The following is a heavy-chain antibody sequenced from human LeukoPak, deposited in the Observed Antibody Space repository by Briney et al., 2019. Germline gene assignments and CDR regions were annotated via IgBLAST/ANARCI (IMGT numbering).Heavy chain of an antibody. V-gene: IGHV3-48*03. CDR3: AKETMGSWFDP. D-gene: IGHD3-10*01. J-gene: IGHJ5*02. CDR1: GFTFSSYE. CDR2: ISSSGSTI. Sequence: GGSLRLSCAASGFTFSSYEMNWVRQAPGKGLEWVSYISSSGSTIYYADSVKGRFTISRDNAKNSLYLQMNSLRTEDTALYYCAKETMGSWFDPWGQGTLVTVSS.